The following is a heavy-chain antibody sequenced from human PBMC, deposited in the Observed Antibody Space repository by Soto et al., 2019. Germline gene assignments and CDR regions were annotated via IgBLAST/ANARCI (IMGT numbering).Heavy chain of an antibody. J-gene: IGHJ4*02. Sequence: EVQLLESGGGLVQPGGPLRLSCEASGFTFSSYPMSWARQAPRKGLEWISGLTGGATNTYYADSVKGRITISRDNSKNTLYLQLNSLRAEDTAVYYCAKEAARPGPCDSWGQGTLVTVSS. V-gene: IGHV3-23*01. CDR2: LTGGATNT. CDR3: AKEAARPGPCDS. D-gene: IGHD6-6*01. CDR1: GFTFSSYP.